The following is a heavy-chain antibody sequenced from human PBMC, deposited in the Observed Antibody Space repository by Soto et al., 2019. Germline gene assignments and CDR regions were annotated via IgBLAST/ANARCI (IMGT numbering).Heavy chain of an antibody. V-gene: IGHV3-30-3*01. CDR3: ARDGGSQPYYYYGMDV. J-gene: IGHJ6*02. D-gene: IGHD1-26*01. CDR1: GFTFSSYA. Sequence: QVQLVESGGGVVQPGRSLRLSCAASGFTFSSYAMHWVRQAPGKGLEWVAVISYAGSNKYYADSVKGRFTISRDNSKNTLYLKMNSLRAEDTAVYYCARDGGSQPYYYYGMDVWGQGTTVTVSS. CDR2: ISYAGSNK.